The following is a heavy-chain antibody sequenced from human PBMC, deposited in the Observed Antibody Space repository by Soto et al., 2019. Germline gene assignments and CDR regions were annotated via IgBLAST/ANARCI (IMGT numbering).Heavy chain of an antibody. J-gene: IGHJ4*02. CDR2: ISSDSSFT. D-gene: IGHD6-13*01. Sequence: QVQLVESGGGLVKPGGSLRLSCTASGVAFSDSFMTWLRLAPGKGPEWISYISSDSSFTAYADFVRGRFTISRDNAKSSLYLQMDSLRAEDTAVYYCARVGLTAAAGTTDYWGQGTLVTVSS. CDR3: ARVGLTAAAGTTDY. V-gene: IGHV3-11*06. CDR1: GVAFSDSF.